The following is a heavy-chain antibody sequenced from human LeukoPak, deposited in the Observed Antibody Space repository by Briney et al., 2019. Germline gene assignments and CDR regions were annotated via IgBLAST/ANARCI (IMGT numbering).Heavy chain of an antibody. CDR1: GFTFSSYA. CDR2: ISYDGSNK. CDR3: ARSQYYYDSSGYSFAY. V-gene: IGHV3-30-3*01. J-gene: IGHJ4*02. Sequence: PGRSLRLSCAASGFTFSSYAMHWVRQAPGKGLEWVAVISYDGSNKYYADSVKGRFTISRDNSKNTLYLQMNSLRAEDTAVYYCARSQYYYDSSGYSFAYWGQGTLVTVSS. D-gene: IGHD3-22*01.